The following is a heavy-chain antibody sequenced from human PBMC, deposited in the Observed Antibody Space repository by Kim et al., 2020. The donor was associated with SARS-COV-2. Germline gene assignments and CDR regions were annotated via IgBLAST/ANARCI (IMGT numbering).Heavy chain of an antibody. Sequence: GGSLRLSCAASGFTFSSYGMHWVRQAPGKGLEWVAVIWYDGSNKYYADSVKGRFTISRDNSKNTLYLQMNSLRAEDTAVYYCARSGTGTPPSSWFDPWGQGTLVTVSS. CDR2: IWYDGSNK. CDR1: GFTFSSYG. V-gene: IGHV3-33*01. D-gene: IGHD1-1*01. CDR3: ARSGTGTPPSSWFDP. J-gene: IGHJ5*02.